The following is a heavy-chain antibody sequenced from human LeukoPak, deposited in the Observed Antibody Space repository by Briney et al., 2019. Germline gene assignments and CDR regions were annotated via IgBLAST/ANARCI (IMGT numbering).Heavy chain of an antibody. V-gene: IGHV4-61*01. J-gene: IGHJ6*04. D-gene: IGHD3-10*01. CDR2: IYYSGST. CDR3: ARDPKAGSGGYYDVNYYGMDV. CDR1: GGSVSSGSYY. Sequence: SETLSLTCTVSGGSVSSGSYYWSWIRQPPGKGLEWIGYIYYSGSTNYNPSLKSRVTISVDTSKNQFSLKLSSVTAADTAVYYCARDPKAGSGGYYDVNYYGMDVWGKGTTVTVSS.